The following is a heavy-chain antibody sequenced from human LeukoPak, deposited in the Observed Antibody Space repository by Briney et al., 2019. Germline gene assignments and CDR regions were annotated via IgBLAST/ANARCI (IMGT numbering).Heavy chain of an antibody. J-gene: IGHJ4*02. CDR2: IYYSGST. CDR1: GGSISSSSYY. D-gene: IGHD3-22*01. CDR3: ARVNYYYDSSVE. Sequence: PSETLSLTCTVSGGSISSSSYYWGWIRQPPGKGLEWIGSIYYSGSTYYNPSLKSRVTISVDTSKNQFSLKLSSVTAADTAEYYCARVNYYYDSSVEWGQGTLVTVSS. V-gene: IGHV4-39*07.